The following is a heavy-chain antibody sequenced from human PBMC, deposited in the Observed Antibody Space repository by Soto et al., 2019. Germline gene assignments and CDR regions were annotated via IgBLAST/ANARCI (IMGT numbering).Heavy chain of an antibody. CDR2: VYNSGST. V-gene: IGHV4-59*08. D-gene: IGHD3-10*01. Sequence: SETLSLTCTVSGGSITSYNWNWLRQPPGKALEWIGYVYNSGSTNYNPSLKSRLTISVDTSKNQFSLRLSSVTAADTAMYYCARGDGSTYFKHWGQGTLVTVSS. J-gene: IGHJ1*01. CDR3: ARGDGSTYFKH. CDR1: GGSITSYN.